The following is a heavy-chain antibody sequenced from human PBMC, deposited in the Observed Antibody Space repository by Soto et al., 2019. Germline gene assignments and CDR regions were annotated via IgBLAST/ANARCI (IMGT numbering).Heavy chain of an antibody. CDR1: GYTFTSYG. CDR3: ARDLKSLSALSIRLVVPAAIGAFGI. J-gene: IGHJ3*02. V-gene: IGHV1-18*01. D-gene: IGHD2-2*01. Sequence: ASVKVSCKASGYTFTSYGISWVRQAPGQGLEWMGWISAYNGNTNYAQKLQGRVTMTTDTSTSTAYMELRSLRSDDTAVYYCARDLKSLSALSIRLVVPAAIGAFGIWGQGTMVTVSS. CDR2: ISAYNGNT.